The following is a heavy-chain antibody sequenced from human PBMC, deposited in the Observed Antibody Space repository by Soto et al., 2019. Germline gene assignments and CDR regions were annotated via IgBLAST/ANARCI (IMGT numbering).Heavy chain of an antibody. V-gene: IGHV4-30-2*01. Sequence: QLQLQESGSGLVKPSQTLSLTCAVSGGSISSGGYSWSWIRQPPGKGLEWIGYIYHSGSTYYNPSLKSRVTISVDRSKNQFSLKLSSVTAADTAVYYCARVVWQYYYDSSGSQNPNWFDPWGQGTLVTVSS. CDR2: IYHSGST. D-gene: IGHD3-22*01. CDR1: GGSISSGGYS. CDR3: ARVVWQYYYDSSGSQNPNWFDP. J-gene: IGHJ5*02.